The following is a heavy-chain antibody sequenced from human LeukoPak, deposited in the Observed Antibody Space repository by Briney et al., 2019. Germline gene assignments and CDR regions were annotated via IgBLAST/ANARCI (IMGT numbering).Heavy chain of an antibody. CDR2: ISAYSGNT. CDR3: ARDSRYDEGY. Sequence: ASVKVSCKASGYTFTSYGISWVRQAPGQGLEWMGWISAYSGNTNHAQKFQGRVTVTTDTSTSTAYMELRSLRSDDTAVYYCARDSRYDEGYWGQGTLVTVSS. J-gene: IGHJ4*02. D-gene: IGHD5-12*01. CDR1: GYTFTSYG. V-gene: IGHV1-18*01.